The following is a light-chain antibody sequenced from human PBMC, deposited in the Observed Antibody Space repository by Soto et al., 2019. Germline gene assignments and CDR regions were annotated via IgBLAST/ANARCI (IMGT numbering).Light chain of an antibody. CDR3: SSFAVSNSFV. CDR2: EVN. J-gene: IGLJ1*01. V-gene: IGLV2-8*01. CDR1: SNDVGGYNY. Sequence: SALTQPPSASGSPGESVTISCPGTSNDVGGYNYVSWYQQHPGKAPKLMIYEVNKRPSGVPDRFSGSKSGNTASLTVSGLQAEDEADYYCSSFAVSNSFVFGTGTKVTVL.